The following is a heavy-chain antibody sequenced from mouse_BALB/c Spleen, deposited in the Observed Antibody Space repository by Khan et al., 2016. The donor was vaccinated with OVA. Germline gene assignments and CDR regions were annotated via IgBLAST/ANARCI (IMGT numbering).Heavy chain of an antibody. CDR2: ILPGSGST. Sequence: QVQLKESGAELMKPGASVKISCKATGYTFSSYWIEWVKQRPGHGLEWIGEILPGSGSTRYNEKLKGKATFTADTSSNTAYMQLSSLTSEDSVVLYCARGIRPDWYFDVWGAGTPVTVSS. J-gene: IGHJ1*01. V-gene: IGHV1-9*01. CDR3: ARGIRPDWYFDV. D-gene: IGHD2-12*01. CDR1: GYTFSSYW.